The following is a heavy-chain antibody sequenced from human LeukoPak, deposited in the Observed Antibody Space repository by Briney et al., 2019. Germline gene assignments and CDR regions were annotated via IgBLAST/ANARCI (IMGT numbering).Heavy chain of an antibody. Sequence: LSCAASGFIFSRYWMTWVRQAPGKGGEWVAKIKQDGSEKYYADSVKGRFTISRDNAKNSLYLQMNSLRAEDTAVYFCARDYYGSGSFPYYFDYWGQGTLVTVSS. J-gene: IGHJ4*02. CDR3: ARDYYGSGSFPYYFDY. CDR1: GFIFSRYW. V-gene: IGHV3-7*01. CDR2: IKQDGSEK. D-gene: IGHD3-10*01.